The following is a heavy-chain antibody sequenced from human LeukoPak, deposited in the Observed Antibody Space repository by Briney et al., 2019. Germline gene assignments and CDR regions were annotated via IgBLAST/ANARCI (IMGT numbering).Heavy chain of an antibody. CDR1: GFTVSTTY. J-gene: IGHJ4*02. CDR2: LYGDDST. Sequence: PGGSLRLSCAASGFTVSTTYMTWVRQAPGKGLECVSVLYGDDSTYYADSVKGRFTVSKDKSKNTLYLQMSSLRADDTAVYYCTRGHGLDWGQGTLVTVSS. D-gene: IGHD6-6*01. CDR3: TRGHGLD. V-gene: IGHV3-66*02.